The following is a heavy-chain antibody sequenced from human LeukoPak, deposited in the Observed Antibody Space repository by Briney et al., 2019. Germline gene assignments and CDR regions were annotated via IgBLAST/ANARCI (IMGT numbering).Heavy chain of an antibody. V-gene: IGHV5-51*01. J-gene: IGHJ4*02. CDR1: GYSFTSYW. Sequence: GESLKTSCKGSGYSFTSYWIGWVRQMPGKGLEWMGIIYPGDSDTRYSPSFQGQVTISADKSISTAYLQWSSLKASDTAMYYCARHPLGYCSSTSCRAFDYWGQGTLVTVSS. D-gene: IGHD2-2*01. CDR3: ARHPLGYCSSTSCRAFDY. CDR2: IYPGDSDT.